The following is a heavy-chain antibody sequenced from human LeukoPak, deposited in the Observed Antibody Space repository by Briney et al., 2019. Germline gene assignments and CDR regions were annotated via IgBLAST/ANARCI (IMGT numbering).Heavy chain of an antibody. Sequence: PSQTLSLTCTVSGGSINSGAYYWSWIRQRPGKGLEWIGYIYYSGSTYYNPSLKSRVIISVDTSKNQFSLKLTSVTAADTAVYYCARRGGNLPNQVYFDFWGQGTLVTVSS. J-gene: IGHJ4*02. CDR2: IYYSGST. D-gene: IGHD1-14*01. CDR1: GGSINSGAYY. V-gene: IGHV4-31*03. CDR3: ARRGGNLPNQVYFDF.